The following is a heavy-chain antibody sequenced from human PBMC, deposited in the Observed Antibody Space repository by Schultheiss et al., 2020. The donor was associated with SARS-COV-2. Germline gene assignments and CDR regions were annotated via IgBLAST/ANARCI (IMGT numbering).Heavy chain of an antibody. CDR3: VKDGSGWYNFDY. CDR2: ISGSGGST. CDR1: GFTFSSYA. J-gene: IGHJ4*02. D-gene: IGHD6-19*01. Sequence: GGSLRLSCAASGFTFSSYAMHWVRQAPGKGLEWVSAISGSGGSTYYADSVKGRFTISRDNSKNTLYLQMSSLRAEDTAVYYCVKDGSGWYNFDYWGQGTLVTVSS. V-gene: IGHV3-64D*06.